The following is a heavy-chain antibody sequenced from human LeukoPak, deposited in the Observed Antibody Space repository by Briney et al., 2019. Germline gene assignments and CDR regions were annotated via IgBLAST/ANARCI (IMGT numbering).Heavy chain of an antibody. Sequence: GGSLRLSCVASGFTFSSYGMHWVRQSPGKGLEWVAVISNDGTDKHHADSVKGRFTVSRDNSNHTVYLEMDRLRVEDTAIYYCVREGTYFFASGSFQGYYFDNWGQGTLVTVSS. J-gene: IGHJ4*02. CDR2: ISNDGTDK. D-gene: IGHD3-10*01. V-gene: IGHV3-30*03. CDR3: VREGTYFFASGSFQGYYFDN. CDR1: GFTFSSYG.